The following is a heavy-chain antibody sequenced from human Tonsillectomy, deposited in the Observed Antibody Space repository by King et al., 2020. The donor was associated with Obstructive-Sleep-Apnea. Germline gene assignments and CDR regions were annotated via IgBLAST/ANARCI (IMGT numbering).Heavy chain of an antibody. CDR1: GGSFSGYY. CDR3: ARLELLLRYYYYGMDV. Sequence: VQLQQWGAGLLKPSETLSLTCAVHGGSFSGYYWSWIRQPPGKGLEWIGEINHSGSTNYNPSLKSRVTISVDTSKNQFSLKLSSVTAADTAVYYCARLELLLRYYYYGMDVWGQGTTVTVSS. V-gene: IGHV4-34*01. CDR2: INHSGST. D-gene: IGHD1-7*01. J-gene: IGHJ6*02.